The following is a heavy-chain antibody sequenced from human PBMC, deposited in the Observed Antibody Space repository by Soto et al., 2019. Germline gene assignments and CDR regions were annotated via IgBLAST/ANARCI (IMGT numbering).Heavy chain of an antibody. V-gene: IGHV1-2*02. CDR1: GYSFTGYY. J-gene: IGHJ4*02. D-gene: IGHD6-19*01. CDR2: IYPNSGDT. Sequence: QVQLVQSGADVKQPGASVKVSCKASGYSFTGYYIHWLRQAPGQGLEWMGWIYPNSGDTKSDQKFQGRLTLTRDTSSTTAYMELSSLRSDDTAIYYCASLQTSGWYGVHWGQGTLVTVSS. CDR3: ASLQTSGWYGVH.